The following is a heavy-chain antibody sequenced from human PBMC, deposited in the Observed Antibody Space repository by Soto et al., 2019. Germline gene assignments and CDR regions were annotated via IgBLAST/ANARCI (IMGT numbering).Heavy chain of an antibody. J-gene: IGHJ5*02. Sequence: GGSLRLSCAASGFTFSSLAMTWVRQAPGKGLEWVSAISGSGGSTYYADSVKGRFTISRDNSKNTLYLQMNSLRAEDTAVYFCVGSPLAYCGGDCYNNWFDPWGQGTLVTVSS. CDR2: ISGSGGST. CDR3: VGSPLAYCGGDCYNNWFDP. V-gene: IGHV3-23*01. D-gene: IGHD2-21*02. CDR1: GFTFSSLA.